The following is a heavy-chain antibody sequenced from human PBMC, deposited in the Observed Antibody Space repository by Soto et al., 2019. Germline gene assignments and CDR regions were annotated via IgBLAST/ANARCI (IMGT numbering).Heavy chain of an antibody. CDR1: SGSMRNYF. CDR2: IHYSGTT. V-gene: IGHV4-59*01. D-gene: IGHD6-13*01. Sequence: SETLDLTCTVSSGSMRNYFWTWIRQPPGKGLEWIGYIHYSGTTSFFPSYNPSLRSRVTISEDTSKNQFSLKLLSVTTADTAVYFCAAGEASSRNLAPYYLDFWGQGTLVTVSS. CDR3: AAGEASSRNLAPYYLDF. J-gene: IGHJ4*02.